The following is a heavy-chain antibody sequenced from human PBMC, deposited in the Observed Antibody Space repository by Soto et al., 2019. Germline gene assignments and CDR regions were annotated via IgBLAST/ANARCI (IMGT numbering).Heavy chain of an antibody. CDR3: AKESGGYDSSTRYGLDV. V-gene: IGHV4-31*03. D-gene: IGHD6-25*01. CDR2: IYYSGST. J-gene: IGHJ6*02. CDR1: GDSISSVGHY. Sequence: QVQLQESGPGLVKPSQTLSLTCSVSGDSISSVGHYWTWIRQQPGKGLEWIGYIYYSGSTDYNPSLKSRVRISVHTSKNQFSLKLSSVTAADTAVYYCAKESGGYDSSTRYGLDVWGQGTTVTVSS.